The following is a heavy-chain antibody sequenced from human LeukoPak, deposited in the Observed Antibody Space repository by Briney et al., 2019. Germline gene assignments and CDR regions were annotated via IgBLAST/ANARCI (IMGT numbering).Heavy chain of an antibody. Sequence: GGSLRLSCTASGFTFGDYAMSWFRQAPGKGLEWVGFIRSKAYGGTTEYAASVKGRFTISRDDSKSIAYLQMNSLKTEDTAVYYCSLSVLLWFGELPPKGNYWGQGTLVTVSS. CDR2: IRSKAYGGTT. CDR1: GFTFGDYA. V-gene: IGHV3-49*03. CDR3: SLSVLLWFGELPPKGNY. J-gene: IGHJ4*02. D-gene: IGHD3-10*01.